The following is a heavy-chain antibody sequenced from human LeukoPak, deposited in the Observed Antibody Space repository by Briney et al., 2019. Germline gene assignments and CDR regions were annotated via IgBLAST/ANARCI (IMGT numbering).Heavy chain of an antibody. J-gene: IGHJ1*01. Sequence: GGSLRLSCAVSGLSFSSYWMHWVRQAPGKGLVWVSRIKSEGQKNYADSVKGRFTISRDNAKNTVSLQMNSLRAEDTGVYYCARAPSEIGGYYPEYFRHWGQGTLVTVSS. CDR1: GLSFSSYW. V-gene: IGHV3-74*01. CDR3: ARAPSEIGGYYPEYFRH. D-gene: IGHD3-22*01. CDR2: IKSEGQK.